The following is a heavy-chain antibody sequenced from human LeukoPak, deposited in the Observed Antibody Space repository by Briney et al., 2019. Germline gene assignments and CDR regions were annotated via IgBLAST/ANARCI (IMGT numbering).Heavy chain of an antibody. D-gene: IGHD5-18*01. V-gene: IGHV3-30-3*01. CDR2: ISYDGSNK. CDR1: GFTFSSYA. CDR3: VGSYGSDY. Sequence: GGSLRLSCAASGFTFSSYAMHWVRQAPGKGLEWVAVISYDGSNKYYADSVRGRFTISRDNSKNTLYLQMNSLRAEDTAVYYCVGSYGSDYWGQGTLVTVSS. J-gene: IGHJ4*02.